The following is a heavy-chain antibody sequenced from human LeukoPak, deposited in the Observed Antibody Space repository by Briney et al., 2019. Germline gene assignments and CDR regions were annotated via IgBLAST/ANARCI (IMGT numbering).Heavy chain of an antibody. V-gene: IGHV5-51*01. CDR1: GYSFTSYW. CDR2: IYPGDSDT. J-gene: IGHJ4*01. D-gene: IGHD3-22*01. CDR3: ASSWNVYYSSPPSYYFDY. Sequence: GEALKISCKGSGYSFTSYWIGWVRQMPGKGLEWMGIIYPGDSDTRYSPSLQGQVTISADKSISSAYLQWSSLKVSDTVMYHGASSWNVYYSSPPSYYFDYWGHGELVTVSS.